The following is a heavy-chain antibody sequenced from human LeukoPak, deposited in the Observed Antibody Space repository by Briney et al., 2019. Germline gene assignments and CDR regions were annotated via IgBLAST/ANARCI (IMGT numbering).Heavy chain of an antibody. CDR2: MNQDGSAK. CDR1: GFTFSDSW. D-gene: IGHD3-16*01. V-gene: IGHV3-7*01. CDR3: ATYTHWVAGDV. J-gene: IGHJ6*02. Sequence: GGSLRLSCAASGFTFSDSWMSWVRQAPGKGLEWVANMNQDGSAKVYVDSVKGRFTISRDNARNSLYLQMSSLRPEDTAVYYCATYTHWVAGDVWGQGTTVTASS.